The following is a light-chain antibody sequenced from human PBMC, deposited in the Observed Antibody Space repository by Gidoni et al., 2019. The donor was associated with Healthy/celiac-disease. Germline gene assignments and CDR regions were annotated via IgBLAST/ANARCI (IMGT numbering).Light chain of an antibody. CDR2: DAS. CDR3: QQRSNWLLT. V-gene: IGKV3-11*01. Sequence: EIVLTQSPATLSLSPGERATPSCRARQSVSSYFAWYQQKPGQAPRLLIYDASNRATGIPARFSGSGSGTDFTLTISSLEPEDFAVYYCQQRSNWLLTFGQGTRLEIK. CDR1: QSVSSY. J-gene: IGKJ5*01.